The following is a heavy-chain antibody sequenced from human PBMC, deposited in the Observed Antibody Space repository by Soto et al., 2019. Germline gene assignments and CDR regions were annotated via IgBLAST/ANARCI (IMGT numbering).Heavy chain of an antibody. V-gene: IGHV1-69*06. D-gene: IGHD3-10*01. CDR1: GGTLSDHG. J-gene: IGHJ3*02. CDR3: ARGVYGAGNYYTGPSAFDI. Sequence: QVQLEQSGAEVKKPGSSVKVSCKASGGTLSDHGVAWLRQAPGQGLEWMGGTIPVFNTAKYAQKFQGRATVTADKFTNIAYMELSSLTSEDTAFYFCARGVYGAGNYYTGPSAFDIWGQGTMVIVSS. CDR2: TIPVFNTA.